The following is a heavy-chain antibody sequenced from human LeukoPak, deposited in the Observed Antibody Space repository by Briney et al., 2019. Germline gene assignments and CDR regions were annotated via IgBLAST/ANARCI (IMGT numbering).Heavy chain of an antibody. CDR1: GVSISSSSYY. CDR3: ARMGYSYGLYYFDY. CDR2: IYYSGST. V-gene: IGHV4-39*01. J-gene: IGHJ4*02. Sequence: KPSETLSLTCTVSGVSISSSSYYWGWIRQPPGKGLEWIGSIYYSGSTYYNPSLKSRVTISVDTSKNQFSLKLSSVTAADTAVYYCARMGYSYGLYYFDYWGQGTLVTVSS. D-gene: IGHD5-18*01.